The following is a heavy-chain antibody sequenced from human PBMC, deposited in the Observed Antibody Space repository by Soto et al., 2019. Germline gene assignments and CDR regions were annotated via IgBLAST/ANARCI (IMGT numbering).Heavy chain of an antibody. D-gene: IGHD6-19*01. V-gene: IGHV4-59*01. CDR1: PCSLSTYH. J-gene: IGHJ4*02. CDR3: ARNTVAGSPIDY. Sequence: ETLTLTCTLCPCSLSTYHPCWSRQRPRSALEWIGSISYIGSTNYTTSRKSRVTISVETSKSQFSLELSSVPAADPAVYYCARNTVAGSPIDYWGQGTLVTVSS. CDR2: ISYIGST.